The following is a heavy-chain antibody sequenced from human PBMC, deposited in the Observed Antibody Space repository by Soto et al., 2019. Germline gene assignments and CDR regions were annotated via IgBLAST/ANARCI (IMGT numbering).Heavy chain of an antibody. CDR3: ARHRGASFDY. CDR2: IHSSGST. Sequence: QVNLQESGPGLVKPSQTLSLTCSVSGDSISTGGYYWCWIRQHPGKGLEWTGYIHSSGSTYYSPSLKSRISISSDISRNQFSLKLTSVTAADTAVYYCARHRGASFDYWGQGTLVTVSS. J-gene: IGHJ4*02. D-gene: IGHD3-10*01. V-gene: IGHV4-31*03. CDR1: GDSISTGGYY.